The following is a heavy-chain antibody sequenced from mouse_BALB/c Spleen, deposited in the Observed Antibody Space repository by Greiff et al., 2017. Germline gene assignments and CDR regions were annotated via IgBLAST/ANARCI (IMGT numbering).Heavy chain of an antibody. D-gene: IGHD2-4*01. V-gene: IGHV14-3*02. Sequence: VQLQQSGAELVKPGASVKLSCTASGFNIKDTYMHWVKQRPEQGLEWIGRIDPANGNTKYDPKFQGKATITADTSSNTAYLQLSSLTSEDTAVYYCARVYYDYDEVAYWGQGTLVTVSA. CDR3: ARVYYDYDEVAY. J-gene: IGHJ3*01. CDR2: IDPANGNT. CDR1: GFNIKDTY.